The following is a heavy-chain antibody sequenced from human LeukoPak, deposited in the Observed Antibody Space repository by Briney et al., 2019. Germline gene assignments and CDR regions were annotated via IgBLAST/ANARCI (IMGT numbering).Heavy chain of an antibody. D-gene: IGHD6-6*01. CDR1: GGSISSGGYY. CDR3: AREGAHSSSFAFDI. Sequence: SQTLSLTCTVSGGSISSGGYYWSWIRQPPGKGLEWIGYIYHSGSTYYNPSLKSRVTISVDRSKNQFSLKLSSVTAADTAVYYRAREGAHSSSFAFDIWGQGTMVTVSS. J-gene: IGHJ3*02. CDR2: IYHSGST. V-gene: IGHV4-30-2*01.